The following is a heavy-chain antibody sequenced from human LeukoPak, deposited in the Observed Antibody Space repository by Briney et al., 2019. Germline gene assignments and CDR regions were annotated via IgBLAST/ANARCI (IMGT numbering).Heavy chain of an antibody. CDR1: GYTLTELS. V-gene: IGHV1-24*01. CDR3: ATFRIAVAGTLDY. CDR2: FDPEDGET. D-gene: IGHD6-19*01. Sequence: ASAKVSCKVSGYTLTELSMHWVRQAPGKGLEWMGGFDPEDGETIYAQKFQGRVTMTEDTSTDTAYMELSSLGSEDTAVYYCATFRIAVAGTLDYWGQGTLVTVSS. J-gene: IGHJ4*02.